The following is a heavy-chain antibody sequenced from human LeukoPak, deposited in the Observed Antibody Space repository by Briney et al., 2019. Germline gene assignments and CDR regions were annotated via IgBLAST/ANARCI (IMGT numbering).Heavy chain of an antibody. J-gene: IGHJ4*02. V-gene: IGHV3-7*05. Sequence: GGSLRLSCAASGFTFSSYWMSWVRQAPGKGLEWVANIKQDESEKYYVDSVKGRFTISRDNAKNSLSLQMNSLRAEDTAVYYCARGSYSSGWYSIDYWGQGTLVTVSS. CDR2: IKQDESEK. D-gene: IGHD6-19*01. CDR1: GFTFSSYW. CDR3: ARGSYSSGWYSIDY.